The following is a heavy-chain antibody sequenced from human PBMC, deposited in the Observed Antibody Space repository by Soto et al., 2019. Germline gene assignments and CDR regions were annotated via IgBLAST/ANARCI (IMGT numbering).Heavy chain of an antibody. Sequence: QVQLVQSGAEVKKPGASVKVSCKASGYTFTNHGISWVRQAPGQGLEWLGWISGYNGNTKYAQSLQGRVTMTADTSTSTAYMELRSLKSDDTAVYYCATGVIWIGYFTVDSWGQGTRVTVSS. V-gene: IGHV1-18*01. D-gene: IGHD3-3*01. CDR2: ISGYNGNT. CDR3: ATGVIWIGYFTVDS. CDR1: GYTFTNHG. J-gene: IGHJ4*02.